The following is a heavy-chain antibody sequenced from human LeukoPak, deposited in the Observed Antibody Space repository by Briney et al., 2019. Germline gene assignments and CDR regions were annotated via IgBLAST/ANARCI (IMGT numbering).Heavy chain of an antibody. Sequence: GGSLRLSCAASGFTFSSYWMHWVRQVPGKGLVWVSRINTDGSITSYADSVKGRFTISRDNAKNTLYLQMNSLRAEDTAVYYCARVTGWLLYDYWGQGTLVTVSS. CDR3: ARVTGWLLYDY. D-gene: IGHD3-3*01. CDR2: INTDGSIT. J-gene: IGHJ4*02. CDR1: GFTFSSYW. V-gene: IGHV3-74*01.